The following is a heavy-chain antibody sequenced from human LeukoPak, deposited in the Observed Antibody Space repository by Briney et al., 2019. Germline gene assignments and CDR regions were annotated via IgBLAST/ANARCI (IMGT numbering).Heavy chain of an antibody. V-gene: IGHV4-59*01. D-gene: IGHD4-17*01. CDR3: ARDGTTVTPPGNWFDP. CDR1: GGSISSYY. CDR2: IYYSGST. J-gene: IGHJ5*02. Sequence: PSETLSLTCTVSGGSISSYYWSWIRQPPGKGLEWIGYIYYSGSTNYNPSLKSRVTISVDTSKNQFSLKLSSVTAEDTAVYYCARDGTTVTPPGNWFDPWGQGTLVTVSS.